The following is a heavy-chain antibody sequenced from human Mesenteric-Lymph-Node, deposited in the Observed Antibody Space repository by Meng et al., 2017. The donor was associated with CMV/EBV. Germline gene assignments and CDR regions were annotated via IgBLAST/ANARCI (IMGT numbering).Heavy chain of an antibody. V-gene: IGHV1-2*02. D-gene: IGHD1-1*01. Sequence: ASVKVSCKASGYTFTSYYMHWVRQAPGQGLEWMGWINPNSGGTNYAQKFQGRVTMTRDTSISTAYMELSRLRSEDTAVYYCARGDWNEHFFDYWGQGTLVTVSS. CDR3: ARGDWNEHFFDY. CDR1: GYTFTSYY. CDR2: INPNSGGT. J-gene: IGHJ4*02.